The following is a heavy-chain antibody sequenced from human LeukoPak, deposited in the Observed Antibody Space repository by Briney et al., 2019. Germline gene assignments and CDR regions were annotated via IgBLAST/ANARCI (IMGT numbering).Heavy chain of an antibody. Sequence: PSETLSLTCTVSGGSISSSSYYWGWIRQPPGEGLGWIGSIYYSGSTYYNPSLKSRVTISVDTSKNQFSLKLSSVTAADTAVYYCARPPYSEGALDVWGQGTMVSVSS. CDR3: ARPPYSEGALDV. CDR2: IYYSGST. J-gene: IGHJ3*01. CDR1: GGSISSSSYY. V-gene: IGHV4-39*01. D-gene: IGHD6-13*01.